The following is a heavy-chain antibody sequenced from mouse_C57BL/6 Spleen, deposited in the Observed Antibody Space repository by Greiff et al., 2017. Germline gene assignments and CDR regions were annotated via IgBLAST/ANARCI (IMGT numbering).Heavy chain of an antibody. CDR2: IDPSDSYT. CDR1: GYTFTSYW. V-gene: IGHV1-50*01. CDR3: ARRGVVAHYYGY. D-gene: IGHD1-1*01. J-gene: IGHJ2*01. Sequence: QFQLQQPGAELVKPGASVKLSCKASGYTFTSYWMQWVKQRPGQGLDWIGEIDPSDSYTNSNQKFKGKATLTVDTSTSTAYMQRSSLTSEDSAVYYCARRGVVAHYYGYWGQGTTLTVSS.